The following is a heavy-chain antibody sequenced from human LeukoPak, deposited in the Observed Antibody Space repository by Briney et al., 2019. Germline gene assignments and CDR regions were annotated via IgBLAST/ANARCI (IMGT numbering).Heavy chain of an antibody. D-gene: IGHD5-18*01. V-gene: IGHV4-59*08. CDR3: ARLRYSYGPDYFDY. CDR1: GGSISSYY. CDR2: IYYSGST. Sequence: SETLSLTCTVSGGSISSYYWSWIRQPPRKGLEWIGYIYYSGSTNYNPSLKSRVTISVDTSKNQFSLKLSSVTAADTAVYYCARLRYSYGPDYFDYWGQGTLVTVSS. J-gene: IGHJ4*02.